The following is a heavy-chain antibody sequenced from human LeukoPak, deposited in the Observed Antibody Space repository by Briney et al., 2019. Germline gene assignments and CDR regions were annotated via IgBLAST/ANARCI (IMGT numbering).Heavy chain of an antibody. J-gene: IGHJ3*02. CDR1: GGSFSGYY. Sequence: SETLSLTCAVYGGSFSGYYWSWIRQPPGKGLEWIGKISRSGNTNYNPSLKSRVTISVDTSKNQFSLKLSSVTAADTAVYYCARDPYRATTALDAFDIWGQGTMVTVSS. V-gene: IGHV4-34*01. CDR3: ARDPYRATTALDAFDI. D-gene: IGHD1-26*01. CDR2: ISRSGNT.